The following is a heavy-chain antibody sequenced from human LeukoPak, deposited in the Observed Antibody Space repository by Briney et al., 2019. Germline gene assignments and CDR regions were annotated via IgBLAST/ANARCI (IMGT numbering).Heavy chain of an antibody. D-gene: IGHD2-21*01. CDR1: GITLSNYG. Sequence: GGSLRLSCAVSGITLSNYGMSWVRQAPGKGLEWVAGISGSGGSTNYADSVKGRFTISRNNPTNTLFLQMNSLRAEDTAVYFCAKRGVVIRVILVGFHREAYCFDSWGQGALVTVSS. J-gene: IGHJ4*02. V-gene: IGHV3-23*01. CDR2: ISGSGGST. CDR3: AKRGVVIRVILVGFHREAYCFDS.